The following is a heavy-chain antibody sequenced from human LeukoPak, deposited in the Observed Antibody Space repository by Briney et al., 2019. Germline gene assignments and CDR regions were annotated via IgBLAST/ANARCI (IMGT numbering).Heavy chain of an antibody. CDR1: GYTLTELS. CDR3: ATGIDGSGSPPGY. D-gene: IGHD3-10*01. J-gene: IGHJ4*02. Sequence: GASVKVPCKVSGYTLTELSMHWVRQAPGKGLEWMGGFDPEDGETIYAQKFQGRVTMTEDTSTDTAYMELSSLRSEDTAAYYCATGIDGSGSPPGYWGQGTLVTVSS. V-gene: IGHV1-24*01. CDR2: FDPEDGET.